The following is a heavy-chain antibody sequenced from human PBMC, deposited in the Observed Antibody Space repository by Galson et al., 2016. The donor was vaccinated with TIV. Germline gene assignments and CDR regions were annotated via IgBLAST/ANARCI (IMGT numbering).Heavy chain of an antibody. CDR3: ARDRNGDNCYSSPMYFDY. Sequence: SLRLSCAGSGFSFSDYYMSWIRQAPGKGLEWVSYIGSRGTAIYYADSVKGRFTISRDNAKNSLYLQMNSLRVEDTAVYYCARDRNGDNCYSSPMYFDYWGQGALVTVSS. CDR1: GFSFSDYY. CDR2: IGSRGTAI. V-gene: IGHV3-11*01. J-gene: IGHJ4*02. D-gene: IGHD2-15*01.